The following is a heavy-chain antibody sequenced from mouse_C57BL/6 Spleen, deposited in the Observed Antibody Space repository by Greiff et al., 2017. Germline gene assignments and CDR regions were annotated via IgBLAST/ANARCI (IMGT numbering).Heavy chain of an antibody. CDR2: IDPSDSYT. V-gene: IGHV1-50*01. CDR1: GYTFTSYW. Sequence: QVQLQQPGAALVKPGASVKLSCKASGYTFTSYWMQWVKQRPGQGLEWIGEIDPSDSYTNYNQKFKGKATLTVDTSSSTAYMQLSSLTSEDSAVYYCARRYYCSLGYFDVWGTGTTHTVFS. CDR3: ARRYYCSLGYFDV. D-gene: IGHD1-1*01. J-gene: IGHJ1*03.